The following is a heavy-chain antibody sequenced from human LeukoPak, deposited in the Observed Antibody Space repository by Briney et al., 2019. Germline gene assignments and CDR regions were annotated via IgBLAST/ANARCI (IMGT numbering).Heavy chain of an antibody. V-gene: IGHV4-4*07. D-gene: IGHD7-27*01. J-gene: IGHJ6*03. CDR1: GGSISSYY. Sequence: PSETLSLTCTVSGGSISSYYWSWIRQPPGKGLEWIGRIYPSGITKYNPSLESRLTMSVDTSKNQFSLKLTSVTAADTAVYYCAKTGHFYFYMDVWGKGTTVTVSS. CDR3: AKTGHFYFYMDV. CDR2: IYPSGIT.